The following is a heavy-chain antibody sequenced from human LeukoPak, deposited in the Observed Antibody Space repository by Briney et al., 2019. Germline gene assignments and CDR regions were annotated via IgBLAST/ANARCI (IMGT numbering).Heavy chain of an antibody. V-gene: IGHV4-4*07. D-gene: IGHD2-2*02. J-gene: IGHJ6*03. Sequence: PSETLSLTCTVSGGSISSYYWSWIRQPAGKGLEWIGRSYTSGSTNYNPSLKSRVTMSVDTSKNQFSLKLSSVTAADTAVYYCARGGLQGYCSSTSCYTTSRGYYYYMDVWGKGTTVTVSS. CDR2: SYTSGST. CDR3: ARGGLQGYCSSTSCYTTSRGYYYYMDV. CDR1: GGSISSYY.